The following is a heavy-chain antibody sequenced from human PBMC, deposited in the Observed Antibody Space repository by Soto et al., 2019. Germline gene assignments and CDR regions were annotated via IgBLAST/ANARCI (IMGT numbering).Heavy chain of an antibody. J-gene: IGHJ3*01. CDR3: ARPLIGNTIDL. CDR1: GYTFFKYF. Sequence: ASVKVSCNASGYTFFKYFIHWVRQAPGQGLEWIGIINPSRGSATYGPIFQGRVSLTTDMPTSTVYMELSSLRSEDTAIYYCARPLIGNTIDLWGQGTSVTVS. CDR2: INPSRGSA. D-gene: IGHD1-7*01. V-gene: IGHV1-46*01.